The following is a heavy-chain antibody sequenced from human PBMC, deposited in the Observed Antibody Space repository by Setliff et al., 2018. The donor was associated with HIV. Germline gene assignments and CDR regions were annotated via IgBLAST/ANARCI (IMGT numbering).Heavy chain of an antibody. CDR2: ISADGSDT. Sequence: GESLKISCAASGFTFSGYWMHWVRQAPGKGLVWVSRISADGSDTSYADSVKGRFTISRDNAKNTVYLQMNSLRAEDTAVYYCVRDGDCSGGICDSLNVPEYFQYWGQGTLVTVSS. D-gene: IGHD2-15*01. J-gene: IGHJ1*01. CDR3: VRDGDCSGGICDSLNVPEYFQY. V-gene: IGHV3-74*01. CDR1: GFTFSGYW.